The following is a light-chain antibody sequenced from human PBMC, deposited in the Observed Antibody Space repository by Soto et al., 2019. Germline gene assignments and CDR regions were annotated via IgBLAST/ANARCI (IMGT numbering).Light chain of an antibody. CDR1: QSVSNY. V-gene: IGKV3-11*01. Sequence: EIVLTQSPATLSLSPGERVTVSCRASQSVSNYLGWYQQKPGQAPRLLIYDASNRATGSTARFSGSGSGTDFTLTISSLEPEDFAVYYCQHGGTFGQGTRLEIK. CDR3: QHGGT. CDR2: DAS. J-gene: IGKJ5*01.